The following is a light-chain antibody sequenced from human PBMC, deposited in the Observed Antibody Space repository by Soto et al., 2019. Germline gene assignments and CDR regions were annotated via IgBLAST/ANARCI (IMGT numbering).Light chain of an antibody. CDR1: QSVSGSY. CDR3: QQYDISPYT. V-gene: IGKV3-20*01. CDR2: AAS. Sequence: EIVLTQSPGTLSLSPGERATLSCRTSQSVSGSYITWYQQKPGQPPRLLIYAASNRATGIPDRFSGSGSGTYFTLTISRLEPDDFAMYYCQQYDISPYTFGQGTKVDIK. J-gene: IGKJ2*01.